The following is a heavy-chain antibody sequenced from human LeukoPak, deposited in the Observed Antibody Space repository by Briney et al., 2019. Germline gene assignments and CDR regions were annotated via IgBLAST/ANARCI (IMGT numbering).Heavy chain of an antibody. D-gene: IGHD6-13*01. CDR3: ARSRRYSSSWYYFDY. J-gene: IGHJ4*02. V-gene: IGHV1-18*04. CDR2: ISAYNGNT. Sequence: ASVKVSCKASGYTFTSYGISWVRQAPGQGLEWMGWISAYNGNTSYAQKLQDRVTMTTDTSTSTAYMELRSLRSDDTAVYYCARSRRYSSSWYYFDYWGQGTLVTVSS. CDR1: GYTFTSYG.